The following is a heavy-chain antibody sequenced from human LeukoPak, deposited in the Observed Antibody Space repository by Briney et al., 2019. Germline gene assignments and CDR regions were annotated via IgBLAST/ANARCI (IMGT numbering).Heavy chain of an antibody. J-gene: IGHJ4*02. V-gene: IGHV4-34*01. Sequence: PSETLSLTCAVCGGSFSGYYWSWIRQPPGKGLEWIGEINHSGSTNYNPSLKSRVTISVDTSKNQFSLKLSSVTAADTAVYYCARVKLRFLEWLQPHPHHYFDYWGQGTLVTVSS. CDR2: INHSGST. CDR3: ARVKLRFLEWLQPHPHHYFDY. CDR1: GGSFSGYY. D-gene: IGHD3-3*01.